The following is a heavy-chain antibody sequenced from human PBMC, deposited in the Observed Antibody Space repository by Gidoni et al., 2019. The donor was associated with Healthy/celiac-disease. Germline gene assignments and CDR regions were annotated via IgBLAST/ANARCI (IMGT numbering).Heavy chain of an antibody. CDR3: ARLTYYYDSSGYPPDAFDI. J-gene: IGHJ3*02. CDR1: GGSFSNSDYY. CDR2: IYYSGST. Sequence: QVQLQESGPGLVKPSQTLSLTCTVSGGSFSNSDYYWSWIRQPPGKGLEWIGYIYYSGSTYYNPSLKSRVTISLDTSKNQFSLKLSSVTAADTAVYYCARLTYYYDSSGYPPDAFDIWGQGTMVTVSS. D-gene: IGHD3-22*01. V-gene: IGHV4-30-4*01.